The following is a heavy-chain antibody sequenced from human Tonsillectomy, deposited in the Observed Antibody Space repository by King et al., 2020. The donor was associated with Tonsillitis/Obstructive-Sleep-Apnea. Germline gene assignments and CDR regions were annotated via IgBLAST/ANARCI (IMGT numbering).Heavy chain of an antibody. V-gene: IGHV3-20*01. J-gene: IGHJ4*02. CDR3: VRGHSSGWTTFDY. CDR2: INWNGGST. D-gene: IGHD6-19*01. Sequence: QLVQSGGGVVRPGGSLRLSCAASGFTFDNHGMSWVRLAPGKGLEWVSGINWNGGSTGYADSVKGRFTISRDNAKNSLYLQMNSLRAEDTALYHCVRGHSSGWTTFDYWGQGTLVTVSS. CDR1: GFTFDNHG.